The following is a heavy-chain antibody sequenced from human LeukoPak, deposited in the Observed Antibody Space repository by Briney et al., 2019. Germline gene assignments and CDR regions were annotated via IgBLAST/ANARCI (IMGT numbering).Heavy chain of an antibody. D-gene: IGHD3-22*01. V-gene: IGHV3-20*04. Sequence: GGSLRLSCAASGLTFDDYGMSWVRQAPGKGLEWVSGINWNGGSTGYAGSVEGRFTISRDNAKNSLYLQMNSLRAEDTALYYCARDPYADYYDSSGYYRWYYFDYWGQGTLVTVSS. CDR2: INWNGGST. J-gene: IGHJ4*02. CDR3: ARDPYADYYDSSGYYRWYYFDY. CDR1: GLTFDDYG.